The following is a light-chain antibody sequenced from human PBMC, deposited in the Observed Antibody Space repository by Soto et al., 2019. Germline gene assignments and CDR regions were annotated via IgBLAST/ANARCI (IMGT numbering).Light chain of an antibody. V-gene: IGLV2-8*01. CDR2: EVS. J-gene: IGLJ1*01. CDR3: SSYAGSNHPYV. Sequence: QSALTQPPSASGSPGQSVTISCTGTSSDVGGYNYVSWYQQHPGKAPKLMIYEVSKRPSGVPDRFSGSKSGNTASLTVSGLQAEDEADYYCSSYAGSNHPYVFATGTKVT. CDR1: SSDVGGYNY.